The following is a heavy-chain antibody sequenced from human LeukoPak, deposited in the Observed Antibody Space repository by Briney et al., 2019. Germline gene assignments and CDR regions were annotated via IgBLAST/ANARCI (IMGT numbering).Heavy chain of an antibody. CDR2: SKNTGST. D-gene: IGHD1-26*01. J-gene: IGHJ4*02. CDR1: GGSISSGGYY. Sequence: SETLSLTCTVSGGSISSGGYYWSWIRQRPGKGLEWIGNSKNTGSTHCNPSLESRVFISVDTSKNQFFLTLSSVTAADTAVYYCARGGDWELPFDYWGQGTLVTVSS. CDR3: ARGGDWELPFDY. V-gene: IGHV4-31*03.